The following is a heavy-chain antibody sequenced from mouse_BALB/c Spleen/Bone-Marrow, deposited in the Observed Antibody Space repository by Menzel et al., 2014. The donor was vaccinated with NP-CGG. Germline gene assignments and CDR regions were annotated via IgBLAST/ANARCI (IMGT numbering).Heavy chain of an antibody. CDR3: ASYDGSRFAY. CDR2: FDPTNGNP. CDR1: GFNIKDTH. D-gene: IGHD2-3*01. V-gene: IGHV14-3*02. Sequence: VQLQQSGAELVKPGTSVKLSCTASGFNIKDTHLHWVQQRPEQGLEWTGRFDPTNGNPKYDPKFQGKATITVDTSSNTAYLQLSSLTSEDTAVYYCASYDGSRFAYWGQGTLVTVSA. J-gene: IGHJ3*01.